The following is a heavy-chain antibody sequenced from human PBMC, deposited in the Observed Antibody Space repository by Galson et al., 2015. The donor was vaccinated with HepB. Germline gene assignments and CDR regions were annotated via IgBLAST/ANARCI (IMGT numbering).Heavy chain of an antibody. V-gene: IGHV1-18*04. D-gene: IGHD3-10*01. J-gene: IGHJ6*02. Sequence: SVKVSCKASGYTFPSYGINWVRQAPGQGLEWMGWISVYNDDTDYAQKFQGRLTLTTGTSTNTAYMELRSLRSDDTAVYYCARGGLLFGEDYYYYGMDVWGPGTAVTVSS. CDR2: ISVYNDDT. CDR1: GYTFPSYG. CDR3: ARGGLLFGEDYYYYGMDV.